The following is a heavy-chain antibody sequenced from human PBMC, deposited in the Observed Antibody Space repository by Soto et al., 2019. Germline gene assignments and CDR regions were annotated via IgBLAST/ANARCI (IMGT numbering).Heavy chain of an antibody. CDR1: GFTFSSYA. Sequence: PVGSLRLSCAASGFTFSSYAMHWVRQAPGKGLEWVAVISHDGSNKYYADSVKGRFTISRDNSKNTLYLQMNSLRAEDTAVYYCARDGSQTVLLWFGELPYYFDYWGQGTLVTVSS. D-gene: IGHD3-10*01. V-gene: IGHV3-30-3*01. CDR3: ARDGSQTVLLWFGELPYYFDY. CDR2: ISHDGSNK. J-gene: IGHJ4*02.